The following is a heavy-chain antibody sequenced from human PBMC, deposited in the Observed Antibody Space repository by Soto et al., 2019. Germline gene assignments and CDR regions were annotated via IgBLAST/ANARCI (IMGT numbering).Heavy chain of an antibody. D-gene: IGHD3-3*01. J-gene: IGHJ4*02. V-gene: IGHV4-30-4*01. CDR3: ARGYYDFWSGYYTAADY. Sequence: QVQLQESGPGLVKPSQTLSLTCTVSGGSISSGDYYWSWIRQPPGKGLEWIGYIYYSGSTYYNPSLKSRVTISVDTSKNQFSLKLSSVTAADTAVYYWARGYYDFWSGYYTAADYWGQGTLVTVSS. CDR1: GGSISSGDYY. CDR2: IYYSGST.